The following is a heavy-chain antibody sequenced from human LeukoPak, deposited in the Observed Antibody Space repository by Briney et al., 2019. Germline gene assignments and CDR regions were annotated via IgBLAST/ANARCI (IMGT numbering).Heavy chain of an antibody. CDR1: GFFFSNFW. CDR3: VRDPHYGDFDY. Sequence: PGGSLRLSCAASGFFFSNFWMAGVRRAPGKGLEWVANIKSDGTKEYYVDSVRGRFTISRDNGKNSLYLQMNSLTADDTAVYYCVRDPHYGDFDYWGQGTLVTVSS. J-gene: IGHJ4*02. D-gene: IGHD4-17*01. V-gene: IGHV3-7*03. CDR2: IKSDGTKE.